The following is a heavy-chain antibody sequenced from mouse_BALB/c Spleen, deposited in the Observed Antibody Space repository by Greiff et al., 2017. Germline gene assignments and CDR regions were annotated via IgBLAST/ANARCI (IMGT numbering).Heavy chain of an antibody. CDR1: GYTFTSYY. CDR2: IYPGDGST. Sequence: VQLQQSGPELVKPGASVKMSCKASGYTFTSYYIHWVKQRPGQGLEWIGWIYPGDGSTKYNEKFKGKTTLTADKSSSTAYMLLSSLTSEDSAIYFCARRDYGSSGYAMDYWGQGTSVTVSS. D-gene: IGHD1-1*01. J-gene: IGHJ4*01. V-gene: IGHV1S56*01. CDR3: ARRDYGSSGYAMDY.